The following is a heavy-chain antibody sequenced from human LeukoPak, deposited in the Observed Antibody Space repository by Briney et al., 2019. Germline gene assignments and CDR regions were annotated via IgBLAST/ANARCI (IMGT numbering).Heavy chain of an antibody. CDR1: GFTFSSYA. CDR2: ISYDGSNK. Sequence: GRSLRLSCAASGFTFSSYAMHWVRQAPGKGLEWVAVISYDGSNKYYADSVKGRFTISRDNSKNTLYLQMNSLRAEDTAVYYCARDRSGSFWYFDYWGQGTLVTVSS. J-gene: IGHJ4*02. V-gene: IGHV3-30*04. D-gene: IGHD1-26*01. CDR3: ARDRSGSFWYFDY.